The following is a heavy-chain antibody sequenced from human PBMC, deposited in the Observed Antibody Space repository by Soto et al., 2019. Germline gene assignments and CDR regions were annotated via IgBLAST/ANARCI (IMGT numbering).Heavy chain of an antibody. CDR3: ARLPPYYYDSSGSFDY. J-gene: IGHJ4*02. Sequence: TSETLSLTCTVSGGSISSYYWSWIRQPPGKGLEWIGYIYYSGSTNYNPSLKSRVTISVDTSKNQFSLKLSSVTAADTAVYYCARLPPYYYDSSGSFDYWGQGTLVTVSS. V-gene: IGHV4-59*01. D-gene: IGHD3-22*01. CDR1: GGSISSYY. CDR2: IYYSGST.